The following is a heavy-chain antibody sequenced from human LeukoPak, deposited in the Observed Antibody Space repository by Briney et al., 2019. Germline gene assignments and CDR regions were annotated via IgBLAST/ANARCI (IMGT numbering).Heavy chain of an antibody. CDR2: INHSGST. V-gene: IGHV4-34*01. CDR1: GGSFSGYY. J-gene: IGHJ3*02. Sequence: SETLSLTCSVYGGSFSGYYWSWIRQPPGKGLEWIGEINHSGSTNYNPSLKSRVTISVDTSKNQFSLKLSSVTAADTAVYYCARHQGVRRSSSTRYAFDIWGQGTMVTVSS. CDR3: ARHQGVRRSSSTRYAFDI. D-gene: IGHD2-2*01.